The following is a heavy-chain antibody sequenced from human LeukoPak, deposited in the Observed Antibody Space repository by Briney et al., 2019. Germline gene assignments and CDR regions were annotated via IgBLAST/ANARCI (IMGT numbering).Heavy chain of an antibody. CDR2: IYPGDSDT. Sequence: GESLQISCQGSGYSFTSYWIGWVRQMPGKGLEWMGIIYPGDSDTRYSPSFQGQVTISADKSISTAYLQWSSLKASDTAMYYCARVGQGATTGAYFDYWGQGTLVTVSS. J-gene: IGHJ4*02. V-gene: IGHV5-51*01. CDR3: ARVGQGATTGAYFDY. D-gene: IGHD1-26*01. CDR1: GYSFTSYW.